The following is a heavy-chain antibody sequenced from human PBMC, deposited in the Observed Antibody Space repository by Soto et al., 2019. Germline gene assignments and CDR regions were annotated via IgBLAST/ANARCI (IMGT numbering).Heavy chain of an antibody. J-gene: IGHJ4*02. CDR3: AVEMATISRRRFDY. CDR1: GYTFTSYG. D-gene: IGHD5-12*01. V-gene: IGHV1-18*01. Sequence: ASVKVSCKASGYTFTSYGISWVRQAPGQGLEWMGWISAYNGNTNYAQKLQGRVTMTTDTSTSTAYMELSSLRSEDTAVYYCAVEMATISRRRFDYRGQGTLVTVSS. CDR2: ISAYNGNT.